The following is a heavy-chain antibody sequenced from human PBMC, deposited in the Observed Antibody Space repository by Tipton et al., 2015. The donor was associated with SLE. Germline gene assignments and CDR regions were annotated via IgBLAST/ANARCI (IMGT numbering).Heavy chain of an antibody. D-gene: IGHD3-3*01. J-gene: IGHJ4*02. CDR3: ASAYDFWSGSSFDY. CDR1: GYSISSGYY. Sequence: TLSLTCAVSGYSISSGYYWGWIRQPPGKGLEWIGYIYYSGSTNYNPSLKSRVTISVDTSKNQFSLKLSSVTAADTAVYYCASAYDFWSGSSFDYWGQGTLVTVSS. V-gene: IGHV4-38-2*01. CDR2: IYYSGST.